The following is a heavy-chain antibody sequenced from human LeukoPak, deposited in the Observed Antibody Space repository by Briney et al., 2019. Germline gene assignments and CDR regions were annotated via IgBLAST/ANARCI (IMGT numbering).Heavy chain of an antibody. V-gene: IGHV1-18*01. CDR3: AGETDAFDY. CDR1: GYTFTSYG. J-gene: IGHJ4*02. Sequence: GASVKVPCKASGYTFTSYGISWVRQAPGQGLEWMGWISAYNGNTNYAQKLQGRVTMTRDMSTGTVYMELSSLRSEDTAVYYCAGETDAFDYWGQGTLVTVSS. CDR2: ISAYNGNT.